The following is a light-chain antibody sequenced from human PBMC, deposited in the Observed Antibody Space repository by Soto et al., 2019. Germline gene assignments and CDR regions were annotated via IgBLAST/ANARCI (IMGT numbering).Light chain of an antibody. CDR2: RDT. CDR1: NIGSKI. Sequence: SYELTQPLSVSVALGQTARITCGGNNIGSKIVHWSQQKPGQAPVLVIYRDTNRPSGIPERFSGSNSGNTATLTISRAQAGDEADYYCQAWDSNTVFGGGTKLTVL. J-gene: IGLJ3*02. V-gene: IGLV3-9*01. CDR3: QAWDSNTV.